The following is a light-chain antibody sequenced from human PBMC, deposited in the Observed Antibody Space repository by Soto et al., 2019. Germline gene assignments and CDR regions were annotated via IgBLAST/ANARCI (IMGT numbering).Light chain of an antibody. J-gene: IGKJ2*01. CDR3: QQYYSSPYT. CDR2: WAS. Sequence: DIVMTQSPDSLAVSLGERATINCKSSQSVLYSSNNKNYLAWYQQKPGQPPNLLIYWASTRESGVPDRFSGSGSGTDFTLTISSLQAEDVAFYYCQQYYSSPYTFGHGTKVDIK. CDR1: QSVLYSSNNKNY. V-gene: IGKV4-1*01.